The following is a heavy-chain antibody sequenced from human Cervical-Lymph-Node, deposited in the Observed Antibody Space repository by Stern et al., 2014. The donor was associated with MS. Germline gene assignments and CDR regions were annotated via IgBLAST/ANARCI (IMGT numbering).Heavy chain of an antibody. CDR3: AREKSDCSGGSCFSSLDY. Sequence: LVESGAAVKKPGSSVKVSCKSSGDTFSTHAISWVRQAPGQGLERMGRIIPILDTTDYAQKFQGRLTIDADESTNTAYMELSSLTPDDTAVYYCAREKSDCSGGSCFSSLDYWGQGTLVTVSS. V-gene: IGHV1-69*11. D-gene: IGHD2-15*01. CDR2: IIPILDTT. J-gene: IGHJ4*02. CDR1: GDTFSTHA.